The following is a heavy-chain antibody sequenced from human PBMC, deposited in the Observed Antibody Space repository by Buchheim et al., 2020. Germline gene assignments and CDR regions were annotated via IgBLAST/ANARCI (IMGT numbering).Heavy chain of an antibody. CDR1: GSSISSYY. Sequence: QVQLQESGPGLVKPSETLSLTCTVSGSSISSYYWSWIRQPPGKGLEWIGYIYYSGSTNYNPSLKSRVTISVDTSKNQFSLKLSSVTAADTAVYYCARAYEQGWFDPWGQGTL. D-gene: IGHD3-22*01. CDR3: ARAYEQGWFDP. V-gene: IGHV4-59*08. J-gene: IGHJ5*02. CDR2: IYYSGST.